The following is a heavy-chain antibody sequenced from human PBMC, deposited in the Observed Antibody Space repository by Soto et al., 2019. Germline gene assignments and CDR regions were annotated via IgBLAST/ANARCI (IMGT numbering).Heavy chain of an antibody. CDR3: TRGGGAWGSFDAFDI. J-gene: IGHJ3*02. CDR1: GGFMKNHY. Sequence: QVQLQESGPGLVKPSETLSLTCTVSGGFMKNHYWSWFRQPPGKGPEWIGSIYYSGSTNYNTSLKSRLTISVDTSKNQFSLKLTSLSAADTALYYCTRGGGAWGSFDAFDIWGQGTKVTVSS. D-gene: IGHD3-10*01. CDR2: IYYSGST. V-gene: IGHV4-59*11.